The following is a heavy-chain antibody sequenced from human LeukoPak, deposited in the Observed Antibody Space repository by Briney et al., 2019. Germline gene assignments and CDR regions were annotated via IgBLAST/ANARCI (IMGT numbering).Heavy chain of an antibody. Sequence: ASVKVSCKASGGTFSSYAISWVRQAPGQGLEWMGGIIPIFGTANYAQKFQGRVTITADKSTSTAYMELSSLRSEDTAVYYCARDYYGILTGYFNYYYYGMDVWGKGTTVTVSS. D-gene: IGHD3-9*01. CDR1: GGTFSSYA. V-gene: IGHV1-69*06. CDR3: ARDYYGILTGYFNYYYYGMDV. J-gene: IGHJ6*04. CDR2: IIPIFGTA.